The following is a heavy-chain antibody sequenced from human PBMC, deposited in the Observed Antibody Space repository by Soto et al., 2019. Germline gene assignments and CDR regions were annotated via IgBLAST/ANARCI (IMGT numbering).Heavy chain of an antibody. J-gene: IGHJ4*02. V-gene: IGHV3-33*01. Sequence: QVQLVESGGGVVQPGRSLRLSCAASGFTFSSYGMHWVRQAPGKGLGWVAVIWYDECNKYYADSVKGRFTISIDTSKNPMYLQMNSLRAEATAVYYCARGSIWVTYRPIDYWGQGTLVTVSS. D-gene: IGHD3-16*02. CDR3: ARGSIWVTYRPIDY. CDR1: GFTFSSYG. CDR2: IWYDECNK.